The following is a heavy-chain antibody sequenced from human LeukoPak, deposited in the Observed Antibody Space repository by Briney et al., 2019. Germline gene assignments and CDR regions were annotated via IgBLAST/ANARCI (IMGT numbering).Heavy chain of an antibody. D-gene: IGHD2-21*01. CDR3: VRGDWYFES. CDR2: VNRDGTEK. V-gene: IGHV3-7*04. J-gene: IGHJ4*02. CDR1: GFNFSDSR. Sequence: GGSLRLSCVTSGFNFSDSRMTWVRQAPGKGLQWVADVNRDGTEKHFLDSVEGRFTISRDNAKKSLYLQTSSLRPQDTAVYFCVRGDWYFESWGQGTLVTVSS.